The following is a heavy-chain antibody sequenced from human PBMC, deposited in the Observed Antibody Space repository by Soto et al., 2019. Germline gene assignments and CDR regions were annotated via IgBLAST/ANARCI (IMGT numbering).Heavy chain of an antibody. CDR3: ARVDPSVVVVAATKVVDAFDI. CDR1: GFTFSSYS. CDR2: ISSSSSYI. D-gene: IGHD2-15*01. J-gene: IGHJ3*02. Sequence: GGSLRLSCAASGFTFSSYSMNWVRQAPGKGLEWVSSISSSSSYIYYADSVKGRFTISRDNAKNSLYLQMNSLRAEDTAVYYCARVDPSVVVVAATKVVDAFDIWGQGTMVTVSS. V-gene: IGHV3-21*01.